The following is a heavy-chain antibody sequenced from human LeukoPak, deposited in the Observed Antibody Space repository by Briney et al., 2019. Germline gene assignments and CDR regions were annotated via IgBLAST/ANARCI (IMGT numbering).Heavy chain of an antibody. Sequence: ASVKVLCKVCGYTLTELSMHWVRQAPGKGFVWMGGFDHEDGETIYAQKFQGRVTMTEDTSTDTAYTELSSLRSEDTAVYYCATGTEGYSSGWLLFDYWGQGTLVTVPS. CDR2: FDHEDGET. CDR1: GYTLTELS. D-gene: IGHD6-19*01. J-gene: IGHJ4*02. V-gene: IGHV1-24*01. CDR3: ATGTEGYSSGWLLFDY.